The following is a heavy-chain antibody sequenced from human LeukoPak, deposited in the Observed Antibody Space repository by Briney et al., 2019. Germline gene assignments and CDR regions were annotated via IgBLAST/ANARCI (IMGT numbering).Heavy chain of an antibody. CDR3: ARDLAVSYDFWSGYYDSPGFDY. D-gene: IGHD3-3*01. J-gene: IGHJ4*02. Sequence: PGGSLRLSCAASGFTFSSYSMNWVRQAPGKGLEWVSSISSAGSYIYYADSVKGRFTISRDNAKNSLYLQMNSLRAEDTAVYYCARDLAVSYDFWSGYYDSPGFDYWGQGTLVTVSS. CDR1: GFTFSSYS. CDR2: ISSAGSYI. V-gene: IGHV3-21*01.